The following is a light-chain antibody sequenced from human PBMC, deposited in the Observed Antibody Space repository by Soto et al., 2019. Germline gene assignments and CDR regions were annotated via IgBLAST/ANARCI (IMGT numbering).Light chain of an antibody. CDR1: QGISSY. CDR3: QQADSFPLT. CDR2: AAS. J-gene: IGKJ4*01. Sequence: DIQMTQSPSSLSASVGDRVTISCRASQGISSYLAWYQQKPGKVPKLLIYAASTLQSGVPSRFSGSGSGTDFTLTISSLQPEDFATYFCQQADSFPLTFGGGTKVDIK. V-gene: IGKV1-27*01.